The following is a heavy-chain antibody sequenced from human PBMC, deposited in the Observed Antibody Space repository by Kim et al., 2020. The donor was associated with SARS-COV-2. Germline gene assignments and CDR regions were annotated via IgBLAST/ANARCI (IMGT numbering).Heavy chain of an antibody. V-gene: IGHV3-23*01. CDR2: IRASGGST. CDR1: GFTFNSYA. CDR3: AKVPPGRRGWFVCCER. D-gene: IGHD3-10*01. J-gene: IGHJ6*01. Sequence: GGSLRLSCAASGFTFNSYAMTWVRQAPGKGLEWVSGIRASGGSTTYADSVKGRFSISRDNAKNTLYLQMDSLTVEDTAVYYCAKVPPGRRGWFVCCERWGQG.